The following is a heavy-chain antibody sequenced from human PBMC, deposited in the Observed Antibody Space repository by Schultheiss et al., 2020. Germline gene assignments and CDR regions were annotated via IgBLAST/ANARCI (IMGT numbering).Heavy chain of an antibody. CDR3: ARGGYCTNGVCSDAFDI. CDR2: IWYDGSNK. Sequence: WGSLRLSCAASGFTFSSYGMHWVRQAPGKGLEWVAVIWYDGSNKYYADSVKGRFTISRDNSKNTLYLQMNSLRAEDTAVYYCARGGYCTNGVCSDAFDIWGQGTIVTGSS. V-gene: IGHV3-33*08. J-gene: IGHJ3*02. D-gene: IGHD2-8*01. CDR1: GFTFSSYG.